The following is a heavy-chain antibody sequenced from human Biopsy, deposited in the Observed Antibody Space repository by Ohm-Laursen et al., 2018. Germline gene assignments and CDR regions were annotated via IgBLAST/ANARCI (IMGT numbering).Heavy chain of an antibody. CDR2: IWYDGSSE. Sequence: SLRLSCAVSGFTFSVYAMHWVRQAPGKGLEWVAIIWYDGSSEYYADSVKGRFTISRDNSKNTVYLQMNSLRVEDTAVYYCARDPIVGSKADGMDVWGQGTTVTVSS. J-gene: IGHJ6*02. CDR1: GFTFSVYA. D-gene: IGHD1-26*01. V-gene: IGHV3-33*01. CDR3: ARDPIVGSKADGMDV.